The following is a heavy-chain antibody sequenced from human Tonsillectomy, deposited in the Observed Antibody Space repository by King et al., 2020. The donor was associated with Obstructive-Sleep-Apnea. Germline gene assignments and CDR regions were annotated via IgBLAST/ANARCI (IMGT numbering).Heavy chain of an antibody. J-gene: IGHJ4*02. Sequence: VQLVQSGAEVKKPGASVKVSCKVSGYTLTELSIHWVRQAPGKGLEWMGGFDPVDGETIYAQKFQGRVTMTQDTSTDIAYMELSSLRSEDTAVYYCGTSKPMIVAVMVYWGQGTLVTVSS. V-gene: IGHV1-24*01. CDR3: GTSKPMIVAVMVY. D-gene: IGHD3-22*01. CDR1: GYTLTELS. CDR2: FDPVDGET.